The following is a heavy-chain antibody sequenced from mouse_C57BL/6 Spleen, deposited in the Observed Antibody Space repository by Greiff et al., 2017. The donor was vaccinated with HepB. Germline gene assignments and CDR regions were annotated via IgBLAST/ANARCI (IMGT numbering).Heavy chain of an antibody. D-gene: IGHD1-1*01. CDR2: IYPGDGDT. J-gene: IGHJ4*01. V-gene: IGHV1-80*01. Sequence: QVHVKQSGAELVKPGASVKISCKASGYAFSSYWMNWVKQRPGKGLEWIGQIYPGDGDTNYNGKFKGKATLTADKSSSTAYMQLSSLTSEDSAVYFCARSALITNAMDYWGQGTSVTVSS. CDR1: GYAFSSYW. CDR3: ARSALITNAMDY.